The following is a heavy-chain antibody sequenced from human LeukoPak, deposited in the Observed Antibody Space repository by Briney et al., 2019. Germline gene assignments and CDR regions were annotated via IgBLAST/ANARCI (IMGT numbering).Heavy chain of an antibody. D-gene: IGHD1-26*01. CDR3: ALRNSGVYYAALDI. V-gene: IGHV5-51*01. CDR2: IYAGDSDT. J-gene: IGHJ3*02. Sequence: GESLKISCKGSGYSFTSYWVAWVRQMPGKGLEWMGTIYAGDSDTRYSPSFQDQVTISADKSSNTAYLQWSSLKASDTAMYYCALRNSGVYYAALDIWGPGTMVTVSS. CDR1: GYSFTSYW.